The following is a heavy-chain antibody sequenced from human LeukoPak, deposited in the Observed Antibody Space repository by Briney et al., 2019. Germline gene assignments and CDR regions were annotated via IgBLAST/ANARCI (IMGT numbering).Heavy chain of an antibody. J-gene: IGHJ4*02. CDR3: ATTVAGTADY. D-gene: IGHD6-19*01. CDR1: GFIFSSYA. Sequence: GGSLRLSCAASGFIFSSYAMNWVRQAPGKGLEWVSAITNSGGSTYYADSVKGRFTISRDNAKNSLYLQMNSLRAGDTAVYYCATTVAGTADYWGQGTLVTVSS. CDR2: ITNSGGST. V-gene: IGHV3-23*01.